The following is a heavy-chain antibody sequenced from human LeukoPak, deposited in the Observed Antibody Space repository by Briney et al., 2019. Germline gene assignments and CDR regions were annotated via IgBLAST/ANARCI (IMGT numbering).Heavy chain of an antibody. V-gene: IGHV4-39*01. J-gene: IGHJ4*02. CDR3: ASGAPLDLTISGY. CDR1: GGSISSSSYY. D-gene: IGHD3-3*01. Sequence: NASETLSLTCTVSGGSISSSSYYWGWIRQPPGKGLEWIGSIYYSGSTYYNPSLKSRVTISVDTSKNQFSLKLSSVTAADTAVYYCASGAPLDLTISGYWGQGTLVTVSS. CDR2: IYYSGST.